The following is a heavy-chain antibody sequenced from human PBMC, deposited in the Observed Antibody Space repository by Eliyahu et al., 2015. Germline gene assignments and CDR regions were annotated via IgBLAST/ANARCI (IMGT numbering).Heavy chain of an antibody. CDR1: GFTFDDYG. D-gene: IGHD3-22*01. CDR3: ARDYYDGGAFDI. Sequence: EVQLVESGGGVVRPGGSXXLXCAAXGFTFDDYGMSWVRQAPGKGLEWVSGINWNGGSTGYADSVKGRFTISRDNAKNSLYLQMNSLRAEDTALYHCARDYYDGGAFDIWGQGTMVTVSS. CDR2: INWNGGST. V-gene: IGHV3-20*01. J-gene: IGHJ3*02.